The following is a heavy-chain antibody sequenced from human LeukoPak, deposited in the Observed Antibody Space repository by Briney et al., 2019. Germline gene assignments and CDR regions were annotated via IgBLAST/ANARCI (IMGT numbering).Heavy chain of an antibody. CDR1: GFTFSSYS. CDR3: ARVMGSGDAFDI. J-gene: IGHJ3*02. Sequence: GGSLRLSCAASGFTFSSYSMNWVRQAPGKGLEWVSSISSSSSYIYYADSVKGRFTISRDNAKNSLYLQMNSLRAEDTAVYYCARVMGSGDAFDIWGQGIMVTVSS. D-gene: IGHD6-19*01. V-gene: IGHV3-21*01. CDR2: ISSSSSYI.